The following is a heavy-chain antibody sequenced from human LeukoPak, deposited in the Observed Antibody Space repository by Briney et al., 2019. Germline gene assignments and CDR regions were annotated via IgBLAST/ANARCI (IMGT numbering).Heavy chain of an antibody. CDR1: GGSLNGYY. Sequence: KPSETLSLTCTVSGGSLNGYYWGWIRQPPGKGLECIGYIHSSEGTAHNASLKSRLTISLDTSENQFSLTLSSVTAADTAVYYCARHVYGEGMVVWGKGTTVTVSS. D-gene: IGHD4-17*01. V-gene: IGHV4-59*08. CDR2: IHSSEGT. J-gene: IGHJ6*04. CDR3: ARHVYGEGMVV.